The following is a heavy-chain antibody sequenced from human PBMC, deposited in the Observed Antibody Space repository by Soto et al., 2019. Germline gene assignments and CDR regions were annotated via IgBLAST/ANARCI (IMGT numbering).Heavy chain of an antibody. D-gene: IGHD2-15*01. V-gene: IGHV3-72*01. CDR1: GFTFSDHY. Sequence: PGGSLRLSCAASGFTFSDHYMDWVRQAPGKGLEWVGRIKNKANSYTTEYAASVKGRFTISRDDSRNSLYLQMISLRTEDTAVYFCARDPFSQYSPDSSGFINWGPGTMVTV. CDR2: IKNKANSYTT. CDR3: ARDPFSQYSPDSSGFIN. J-gene: IGHJ4*02.